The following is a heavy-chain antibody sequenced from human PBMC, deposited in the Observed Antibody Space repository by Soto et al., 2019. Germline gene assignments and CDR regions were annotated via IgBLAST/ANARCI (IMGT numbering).Heavy chain of an antibody. CDR2: ISGSGGST. CDR1: GFTFSSYA. D-gene: IGHD5-18*01. CDR3: AKGRYRYAYLFEY. J-gene: IGHJ4*02. Sequence: GWSLRLSCAASGFTFSSYAMSLVRQAPGKGLEWVSAISGSGGSTYYADSVKGRFTIPRDNSKNTPYLQMNSLRAEDTAVYYCAKGRYRYAYLFEYWGKGAPVTVSS. V-gene: IGHV3-23*01.